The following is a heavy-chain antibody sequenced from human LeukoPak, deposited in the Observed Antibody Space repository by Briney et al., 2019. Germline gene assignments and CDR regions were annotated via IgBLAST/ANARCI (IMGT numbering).Heavy chain of an antibody. D-gene: IGHD1-26*01. V-gene: IGHV4-59*01. J-gene: IGHJ3*02. CDR2: IYYSGST. CDR1: GGSISSYY. CDR3: ARDYPGWWDHNKGDAFDI. Sequence: SETLSLTCTVSGGSISSYYWSWIRQPPGKGLEWIGYIYYSGSTNYNPSLKSRVTISVDTSKNQFSLKLSSVTAADTAVYYCARDYPGWWDHNKGDAFDIWGQGTMVTVSS.